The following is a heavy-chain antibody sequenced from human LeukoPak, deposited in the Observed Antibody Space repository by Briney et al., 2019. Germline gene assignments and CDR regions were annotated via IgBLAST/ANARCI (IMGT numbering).Heavy chain of an antibody. V-gene: IGHV3-23*01. Sequence: GGSLRLSCATSGFTFNIYAMNWVRQAPGKGLEWVSIISGNGINTYYADSVKGRFTISRDDSKNTLYLQMNSLRIDDTAIYYCARGVSDWGQGTLVTVAS. D-gene: IGHD3-16*01. CDR2: ISGNGINT. CDR3: ARGVSD. J-gene: IGHJ4*02. CDR1: GFTFNIYA.